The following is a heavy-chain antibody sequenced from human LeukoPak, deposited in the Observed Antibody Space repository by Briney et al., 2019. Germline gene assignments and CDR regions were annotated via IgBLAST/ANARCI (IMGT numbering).Heavy chain of an antibody. CDR3: AREPGSYYYDY. V-gene: IGHV3-64*01. J-gene: IGHJ4*02. Sequence: GGSLRLSCAASGFTFSSYAMHWVRQAPGKGLEYVSAISSNGGSTYYANSVKGRFTISRDNSKNTLYLQMGSLRAEDMPVYYCAREPGSYYYDYWGQGTLVTVSS. D-gene: IGHD3-10*01. CDR1: GFTFSSYA. CDR2: ISSNGGST.